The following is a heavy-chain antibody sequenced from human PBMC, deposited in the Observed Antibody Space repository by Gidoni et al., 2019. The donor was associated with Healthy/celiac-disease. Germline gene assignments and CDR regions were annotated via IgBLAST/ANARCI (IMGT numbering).Heavy chain of an antibody. CDR2: MHPNSGNT. CDR1: GYTFTSYD. J-gene: IGHJ3*02. D-gene: IGHD6-19*01. V-gene: IGHV1-8*01. CDR3: ARSGSGWPPNYAFDI. Sequence: QVQLVQSGAEMQKPAASVKVSCKASGYTFTSYDINWLQQATGQGLEWMGWMHPNSGNTGYAQKFLGIVNMTSNTSISTSYMELSSLRSEDSAVYYCARSGSGWPPNYAFDIWGQGTMVPVSS.